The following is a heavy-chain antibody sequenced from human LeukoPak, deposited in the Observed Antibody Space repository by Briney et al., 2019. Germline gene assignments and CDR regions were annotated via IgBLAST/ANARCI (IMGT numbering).Heavy chain of an antibody. V-gene: IGHV1-2*02. D-gene: IGHD3-10*01. J-gene: IGHJ5*02. CDR3: ARGVPRITMVWGAHNWFDP. Sequence: ASVKVSCKASGYTFTGYYMHWVRQAPGQGLEWMGWINPNSGGTNYAQKFQGRVTMTRDTSISTAYMELSRLRSDDTAVYYCARGVPRITMVWGAHNWFDPWGQGTLVTVSS. CDR1: GYTFTGYY. CDR2: INPNSGGT.